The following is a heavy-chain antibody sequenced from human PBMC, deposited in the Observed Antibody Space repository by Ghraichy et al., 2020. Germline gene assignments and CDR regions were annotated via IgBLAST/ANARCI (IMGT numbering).Heavy chain of an antibody. CDR1: GFTFDRHD. V-gene: IGHV3-48*02. CDR2: ISSSSMTI. J-gene: IGHJ6*02. Sequence: GGSLRLSCVVSGFTFDRHDMTWVRQAAGKGLEWVSYISSSSMTIFYGDSVKGRFTISRDNAKNSLYLQMNSLRDEDTAVYYCARDLASPYYGMDVRGQGTTVTVSS. CDR3: ARDLASPYYGMDV.